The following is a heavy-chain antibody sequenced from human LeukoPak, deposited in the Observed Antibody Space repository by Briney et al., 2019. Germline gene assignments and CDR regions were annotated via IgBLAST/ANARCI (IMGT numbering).Heavy chain of an antibody. Sequence: SETLSLTCTVSGGSISSGDYYWSWFRQPPGKGVGWIGSIYYCRSTCYNPSLMSRVIISVDASKNQFSLKMGAVTAAYTAGYCAIVRVSERLEQGDLFDYWGQGTLVTVSS. CDR2: IYYCRST. CDR3: AIVRVSERLEQGDLFDY. J-gene: IGHJ4*02. CDR1: GGSISSGDYY. D-gene: IGHD1/OR15-1a*01. V-gene: IGHV4-30-4*08.